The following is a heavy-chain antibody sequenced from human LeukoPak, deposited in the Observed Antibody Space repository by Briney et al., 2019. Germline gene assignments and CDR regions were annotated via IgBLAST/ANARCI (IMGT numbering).Heavy chain of an antibody. V-gene: IGHV4-39*01. Sequence: SETLSLTCTVSGGSISRSRYYWGRVRQPPGKGLEWIGSNYYSGSPYYNPSLTSRDTLSVDTSNNESSIKQRSVTGPDTVVFYCASHGTGLVNAEDTRHNWFDPWGQGTLVTVSS. J-gene: IGHJ5*02. CDR3: ASHGTGLVNAEDTRHNWFDP. D-gene: IGHD1-26*01. CDR1: GGSISRSRYY. CDR2: NYYSGSP.